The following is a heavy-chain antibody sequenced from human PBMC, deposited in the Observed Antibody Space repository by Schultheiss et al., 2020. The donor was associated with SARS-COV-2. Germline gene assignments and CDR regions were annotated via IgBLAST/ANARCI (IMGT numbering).Heavy chain of an antibody. CDR1: GFTFSSYA. CDR3: ARDGGGRYSYARDY. D-gene: IGHD5-18*01. Sequence: GGSLRLSCAASGFTFSSYAMSWVRQAPGKGLEWVSSISSSSSYIYYADSVKGRFTISRDNAKNSLYLQMNSLRAEDTAVYYCARDGGGRYSYARDYWGQGTLVTVSS. V-gene: IGHV3-21*01. CDR2: ISSSSSYI. J-gene: IGHJ4*02.